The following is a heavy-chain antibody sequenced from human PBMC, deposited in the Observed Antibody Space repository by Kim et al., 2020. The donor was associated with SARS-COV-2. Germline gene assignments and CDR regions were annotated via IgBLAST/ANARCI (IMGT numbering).Heavy chain of an antibody. D-gene: IGHD4-17*01. J-gene: IGHJ4*02. CDR3: ARDPRGDYDLDF. V-gene: IGHV1-2*02. Sequence: YSGQKFQGRVTMTRDTSISTAYMELSGLTSDDTAVYYCARDPRGDYDLDFWGQGTLVTVSS.